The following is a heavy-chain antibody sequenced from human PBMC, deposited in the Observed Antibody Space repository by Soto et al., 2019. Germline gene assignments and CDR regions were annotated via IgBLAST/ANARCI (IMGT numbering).Heavy chain of an antibody. D-gene: IGHD6-13*01. CDR2: IDPSDSYT. CDR1: GYSFTSYW. V-gene: IGHV5-10-1*01. Sequence: GESLKISCKGSGYSFTSYWISWVRQMPGKGLEWMGRIDPSDSYTNYSPSFQGHVTISADKSISTAYLQWSSLKASDTAMYYCATAAAAGNWFEPWGQGTLVTVSS. CDR3: ATAAAAGNWFEP. J-gene: IGHJ5*02.